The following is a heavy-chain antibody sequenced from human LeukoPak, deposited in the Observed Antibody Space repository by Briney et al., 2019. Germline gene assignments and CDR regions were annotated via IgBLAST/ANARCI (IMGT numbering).Heavy chain of an antibody. Sequence: GGSLRLSCATSGFIFSSYSMNWVRQAPGKGLEGVSYISSSSRTIYYADSAKGRFTISRDNSKNTLYLQMNSLRAEDTAVYYCAKEPYGSGSYYVAWGQGTLVIVSS. D-gene: IGHD3-10*01. CDR3: AKEPYGSGSYYVA. V-gene: IGHV3-48*01. CDR1: GFIFSSYS. J-gene: IGHJ5*02. CDR2: ISSSSRTI.